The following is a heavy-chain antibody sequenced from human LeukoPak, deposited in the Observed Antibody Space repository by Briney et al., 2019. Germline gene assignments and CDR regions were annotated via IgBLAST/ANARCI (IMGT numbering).Heavy chain of an antibody. CDR3: AREGVPDAFDI. CDR2: IIPIFGTA. CDR1: GGTFSSYA. V-gene: IGHV1-69*06. D-gene: IGHD3-10*01. Sequence: SVKVSCKASGGTFSSYATSWVRQAPGQGLEWMGGIIPIFGTANYAQKFQGRVTITADKSTSTAYMELSSLRSEDTAVYYCAREGVPDAFDIWGQGTMVTVSS. J-gene: IGHJ3*02.